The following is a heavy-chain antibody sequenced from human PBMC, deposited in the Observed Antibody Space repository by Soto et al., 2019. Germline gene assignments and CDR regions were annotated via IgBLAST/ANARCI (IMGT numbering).Heavy chain of an antibody. J-gene: IGHJ6*02. CDR1: GFTFSSYA. CDR3: ARDHVVVAATFRASYYGMDV. D-gene: IGHD2-15*01. CDR2: ISYDGSNK. Sequence: QVQLVESGGGVVQPGRSLRLSCAASGFTFSSYAMHWVRPAPGKGLGWVAVISYDGSNKYYADSVKGRFTISRDNSKNTLYLQMNSLRAEDTAVYYCARDHVVVAATFRASYYGMDVWGQGTTVTVSS. V-gene: IGHV3-30-3*01.